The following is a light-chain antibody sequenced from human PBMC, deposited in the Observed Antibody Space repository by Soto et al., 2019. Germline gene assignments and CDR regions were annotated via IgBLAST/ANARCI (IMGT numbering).Light chain of an antibody. Sequence: DIQMTQSPSSLSASVGDRVTITCRASQSISSYLNWYQQKPGKAPKLLFYAASSWHSGVRSGFSGSGCGTALTLTISSLRREDSATYYCQQSYSTPAFGQGTKVEI. J-gene: IGKJ1*01. CDR2: AAS. CDR1: QSISSY. CDR3: QQSYSTPA. V-gene: IGKV1-39*01.